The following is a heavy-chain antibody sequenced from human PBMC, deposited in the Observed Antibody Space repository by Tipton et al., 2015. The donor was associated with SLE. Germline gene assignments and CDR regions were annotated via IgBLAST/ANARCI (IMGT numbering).Heavy chain of an antibody. CDR1: GFTFSRFE. J-gene: IGHJ4*02. CDR3: VRIDFWSGFQPFDY. CDR2: ISNSGVAI. Sequence: SLRLSCVGSGFTFSRFEMNWVRQAPGKGLEWVSYISNSGVAIHYADSVKGRFTISRDNDKNSLYLLMDSLRAEDTAVYYCVRIDFWSGFQPFDYWGQGTLVTVSS. V-gene: IGHV3-48*03. D-gene: IGHD3-3*01.